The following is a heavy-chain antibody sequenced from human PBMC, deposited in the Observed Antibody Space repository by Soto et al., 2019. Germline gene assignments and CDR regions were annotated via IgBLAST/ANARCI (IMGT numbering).Heavy chain of an antibody. CDR1: GYTFTSYY. CDR2: IDPSGGST. Sequence: AAVKLSCKASGYTFTSYYMHWVRQAPGQGLEWMGIIDPSGGSTSYAQKFQGRVTMTRDTSTSTGYMELSSLRSEDTAVYYCARDNNYDFWSGLSTPYYYYCMDVLGQGLTVSV. J-gene: IGHJ6*02. D-gene: IGHD3-3*01. CDR3: ARDNNYDFWSGLSTPYYYYCMDV. V-gene: IGHV1-46*01.